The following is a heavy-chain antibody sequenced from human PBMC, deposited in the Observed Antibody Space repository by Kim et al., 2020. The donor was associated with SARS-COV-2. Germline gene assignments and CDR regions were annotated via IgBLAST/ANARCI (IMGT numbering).Heavy chain of an antibody. CDR2: IYYSGST. CDR3: ARPIGYKQLVPHNWFDP. V-gene: IGHV4-39*01. CDR1: GGSISSSSYY. D-gene: IGHD6-13*01. Sequence: SETLSLTCTVSGGSISSSSYYWGWIRQPPGKGLEWIVSIYYSGSTYYNPSLKSRVTISVDTSKNQFSLKLSSVTAADTAVYYCARPIGYKQLVPHNWFDPWGQGTLVTVSS. J-gene: IGHJ5*02.